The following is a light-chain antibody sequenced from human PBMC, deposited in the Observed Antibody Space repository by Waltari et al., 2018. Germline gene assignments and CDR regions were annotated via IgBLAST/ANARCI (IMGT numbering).Light chain of an antibody. CDR2: VNSDGSH. V-gene: IGLV4-69*01. CDR3: SSYAGNYTWM. Sequence: QLVLTQSPSASASLGASVKLTCTLSSGHSTNIIAWLQQQPEKGPRYLMNVNSDGSHNKGVGIPDRFSGSKSGYTASLTISGLQAEDEADYYCSSYAGNYTWMFGGGTKLTVL. J-gene: IGLJ3*02. CDR1: SGHSTNI.